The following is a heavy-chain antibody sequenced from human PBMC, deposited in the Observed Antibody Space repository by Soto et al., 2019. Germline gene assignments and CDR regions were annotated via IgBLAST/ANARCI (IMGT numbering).Heavy chain of an antibody. J-gene: IGHJ3*02. Sequence: SVKVSCKASGGTFTSYAISWVRQVPGQGLEWMGGIITIFGTATYAQKSQGRVPITADQATSTTYMALRRLRVAAAAVAECERGYEEGAGGDYFDAFAIWGRGTMVSDS. CDR3: ERGYEEGAGGDYFDAFAI. CDR2: IITIFGTA. CDR1: GGTFTSYA. D-gene: IGHD3-10*01. V-gene: IGHV1-69*13.